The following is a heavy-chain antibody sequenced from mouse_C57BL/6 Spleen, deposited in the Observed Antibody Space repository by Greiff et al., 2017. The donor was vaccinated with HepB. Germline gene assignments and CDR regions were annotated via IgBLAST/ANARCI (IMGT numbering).Heavy chain of an antibody. CDR3: ARDGNYLNYFDY. D-gene: IGHD2-1*01. Sequence: DVKLQESGPGLVKPSPSLSLTCSVTGYSITSGYYWNWIRQFPGNKLEWMGYISYDGSNNYNPSLKNRISITRDTSKNQFFLKLNSVTTEDTATYYCARDGNYLNYFDYWGQGTTLTVSS. J-gene: IGHJ2*01. V-gene: IGHV3-6*01. CDR1: GYSITSGYY. CDR2: ISYDGSN.